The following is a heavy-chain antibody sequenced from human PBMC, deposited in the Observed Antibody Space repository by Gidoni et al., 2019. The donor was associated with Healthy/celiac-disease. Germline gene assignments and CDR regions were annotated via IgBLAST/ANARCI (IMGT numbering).Heavy chain of an antibody. CDR1: GFTFSSYS. Sequence: EVQLVESGGGLVKPWGSLRLSCAASGFTFSSYSMNWVRQAPGKGLEWVSSISSSSSYIYYADSVKGRFTISRDNAKNSLYLQMNSLRAEDTAVYYCASGITGTNSYYYGMDVWGQGTTVTVSS. J-gene: IGHJ6*02. CDR3: ASGITGTNSYYYGMDV. CDR2: ISSSSSYI. V-gene: IGHV3-21*01. D-gene: IGHD1-7*01.